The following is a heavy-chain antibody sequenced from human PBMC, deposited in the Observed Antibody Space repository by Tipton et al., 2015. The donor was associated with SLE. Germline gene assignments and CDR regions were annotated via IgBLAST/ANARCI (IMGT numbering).Heavy chain of an antibody. V-gene: IGHV4-39*07. CDR1: GVSISKTSYF. CDR2: IFYKGST. J-gene: IGHJ4*02. D-gene: IGHD4-17*01. CDR3: ATSYGDLFDY. Sequence: LSCTVSGVSISKTSYFWGWIRQPPGRGLEWIGSIFYKGSTYYNPSLKSRVTISVDTSKNQFSLMLSSVTAADTAVYYCATSYGDLFDYWGQGTLVTVSS.